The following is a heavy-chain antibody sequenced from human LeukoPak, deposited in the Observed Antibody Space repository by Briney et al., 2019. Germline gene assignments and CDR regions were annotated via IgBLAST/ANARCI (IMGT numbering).Heavy chain of an antibody. Sequence: GGSLRLSCAASGFTFNTYWMSWVRQAPGKGLEWVANIKQDRSEKFYVGSVRGRFTISRDNTKNSLYLQMNSLRAEDTAIYYCARDVTYGSGSPLGYGGQGTLVAVSS. CDR3: ARDVTYGSGSPLGY. CDR1: GFTFNTYW. V-gene: IGHV3-7*01. D-gene: IGHD3-10*01. J-gene: IGHJ4*02. CDR2: IKQDRSEK.